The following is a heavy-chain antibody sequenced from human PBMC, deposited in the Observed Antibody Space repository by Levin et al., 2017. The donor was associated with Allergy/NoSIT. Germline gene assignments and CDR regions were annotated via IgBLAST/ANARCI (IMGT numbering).Heavy chain of an antibody. CDR1: GLTFSAAW. Sequence: AGGSLRLSCAASGLTFSAAWMSWVRQAPGKGLEWVGRIKSKTDGGTADYAAPVKGRFIISRDDSKNTLHLQMNSLKTEDAAIYYCTIDHPLYGDFAADNDYWGQGILVTVSS. J-gene: IGHJ4*02. D-gene: IGHD4-17*01. CDR2: IKSKTDGGTA. V-gene: IGHV3-15*01. CDR3: TIDHPLYGDFAADNDY.